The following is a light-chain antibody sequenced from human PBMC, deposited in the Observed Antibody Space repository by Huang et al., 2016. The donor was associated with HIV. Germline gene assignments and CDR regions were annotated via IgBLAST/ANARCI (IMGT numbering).Light chain of an antibody. CDR3: QQYNNWPPLT. V-gene: IGKV3-15*01. Sequence: EIVMTQSPATLSISPGERATLSCRANQSISSNLAWYQQKPGQAPRLLIYGASTRATGSPARFSGSGSATEFTLTISSLQSEDFAVYYCQQYNNWPPLTFGGGTKVEIK. CDR2: GAS. CDR1: QSISSN. J-gene: IGKJ4*01.